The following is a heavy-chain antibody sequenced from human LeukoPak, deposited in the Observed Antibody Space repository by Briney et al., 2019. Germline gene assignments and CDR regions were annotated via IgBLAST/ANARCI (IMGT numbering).Heavy chain of an antibody. Sequence: GSLRLSCAASGFTFSSYWMHWVRQAPGKGLVWVSAISGSGASTYYADSVKGRFTISRDNSKNTLYLQMNSLRAEDTAIYYCAKAALRYQLLSSLDYWGQGTLVTVSS. V-gene: IGHV3-23*01. D-gene: IGHD2-2*01. CDR2: ISGSGAST. J-gene: IGHJ4*02. CDR3: AKAALRYQLLSSLDY. CDR1: GFTFSSYW.